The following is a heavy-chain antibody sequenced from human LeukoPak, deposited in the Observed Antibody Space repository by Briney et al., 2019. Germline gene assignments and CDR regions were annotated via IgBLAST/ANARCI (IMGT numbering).Heavy chain of an antibody. V-gene: IGHV3-30*02. CDR3: AKLVVPAAPKGDY. D-gene: IGHD2-2*01. CDR2: IRYDGSNK. Sequence: GGSLRLSCAASGFTFSSYGMHWVRQAPGKGLERVAFIRYDGSNKYYADSVKGRFTISRDNSKNTLYLQMNSLRAEDTAVYYCAKLVVPAAPKGDYWGQGTLVTVSS. J-gene: IGHJ4*02. CDR1: GFTFSSYG.